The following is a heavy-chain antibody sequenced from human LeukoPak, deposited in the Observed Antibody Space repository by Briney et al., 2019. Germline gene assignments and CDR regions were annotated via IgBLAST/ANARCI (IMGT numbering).Heavy chain of an antibody. CDR3: AREVELAVAYR. Sequence: GGSLRLSCAASGFTFSSYGMHWVRQAPGKGLEWVAVIWYDGSNKYYADSVRGRFTISRDNAKNSLYLQMNSLRAEDTAVYYCAREVELAVAYRWGQGTLVTVSS. D-gene: IGHD6-19*01. J-gene: IGHJ4*02. V-gene: IGHV3-33*01. CDR1: GFTFSSYG. CDR2: IWYDGSNK.